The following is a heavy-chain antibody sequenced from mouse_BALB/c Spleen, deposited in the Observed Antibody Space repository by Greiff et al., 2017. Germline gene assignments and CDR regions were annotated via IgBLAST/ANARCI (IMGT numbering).Heavy chain of an antibody. CDR2: ISSGGSYT. V-gene: IGHV5-6-4*01. CDR3: TRDSSGYFDY. CDR1: GFTFSSYT. Sequence: KLVESGGGLVKPGGSLKLSCAASGFTFSSYTMSWVRQTPEKRLEWVATISSGGSYTYYPDSVKGRFTISRDNAKNTLYLQMSSLKSEDTAMYYCTRDSSGYFDYWGQGTTLTVSS. J-gene: IGHJ2*01. D-gene: IGHD3-1*01.